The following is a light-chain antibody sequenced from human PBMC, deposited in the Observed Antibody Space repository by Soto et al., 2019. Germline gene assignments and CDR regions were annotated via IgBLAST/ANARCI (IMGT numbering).Light chain of an antibody. CDR2: DVS. CDR1: QSVSSSY. Sequence: EIVLTQSPGTLSLSPGERATLSCRSSQSVSSSYLAWYQQKPGQAPRLLIYDVSSRATGIPDRFGGSGSGTDFTLTISRLEPEDFAVYYCQQYGSSPTFGQGTKVEIK. CDR3: QQYGSSPT. J-gene: IGKJ1*01. V-gene: IGKV3-20*01.